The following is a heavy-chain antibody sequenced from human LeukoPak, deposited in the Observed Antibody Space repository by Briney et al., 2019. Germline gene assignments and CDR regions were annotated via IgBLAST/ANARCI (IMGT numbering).Heavy chain of an antibody. D-gene: IGHD3-10*01. CDR3: ARGRDYYGSGTFYYYYGMDV. CDR2: INPHSGTT. Sequence: ASVKVSCKASRSTFTTYDINWVRQATGQGLEWMGWINPHSGTTDYAQKFQGRVTMTRNTSISTAYMELSSLRSEDTAVYYCARGRDYYGSGTFYYYYGMDVWGQGTTVTVSS. CDR1: RSTFTTYD. J-gene: IGHJ6*02. V-gene: IGHV1-8*01.